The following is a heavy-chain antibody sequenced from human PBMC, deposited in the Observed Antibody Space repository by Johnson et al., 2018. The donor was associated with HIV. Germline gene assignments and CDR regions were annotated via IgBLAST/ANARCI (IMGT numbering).Heavy chain of an antibody. Sequence: QVQLVESGGGVVQPGRSLRLSCAASGFTFNSYAMHWVRQAPGKGLEWVAVISYDGSNKYYADSVKGRFTISRDNSNNNLFLEMNSLRTDDTAVYYCAKCIWGSSLIDAFDIWGQGTMVTVSS. CDR3: AKCIWGSSLIDAFDI. V-gene: IGHV3-30-3*02. J-gene: IGHJ3*02. CDR1: GFTFNSYA. D-gene: IGHD6-13*01. CDR2: ISYDGSNK.